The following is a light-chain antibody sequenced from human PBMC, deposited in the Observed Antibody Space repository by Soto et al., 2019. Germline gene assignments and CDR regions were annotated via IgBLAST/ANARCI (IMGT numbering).Light chain of an antibody. J-gene: IGKJ1*01. CDR1: QSVTSSY. Sequence: EIVLTQSPGTLSLSPGERATLSCRASQSVTSSYLAWYQQKPGQAPRLVMYGASIRTSGIPDRFSGSGSGTDLTLTISRLEPEDFAVYYCQQYVRSPWTFGQGTKVDIK. V-gene: IGKV3-20*01. CDR2: GAS. CDR3: QQYVRSPWT.